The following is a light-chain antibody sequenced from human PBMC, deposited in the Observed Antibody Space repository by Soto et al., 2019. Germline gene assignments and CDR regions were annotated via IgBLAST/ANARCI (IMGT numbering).Light chain of an antibody. CDR1: QSVTSN. Sequence: EIVMTQSPATLSVSPGERATLSCRASQSVTSNLAWYQQKPGQAPRLLIYGASTRATSIPARFSGSGSGTECSLTIGGLQSEDFAVYYCQQYNNWSPITVGQGTRLEI. J-gene: IGKJ5*01. CDR3: QQYNNWSPIT. V-gene: IGKV3-15*01. CDR2: GAS.